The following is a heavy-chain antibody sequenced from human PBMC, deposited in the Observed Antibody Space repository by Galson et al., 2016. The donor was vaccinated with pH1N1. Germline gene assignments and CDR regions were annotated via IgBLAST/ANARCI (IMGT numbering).Heavy chain of an antibody. Sequence: SLRLSCAASGFAFNYFATTWVRQAPGKGLVWVSSINGRGSSTYYADSVKGRFTISRDNYRSTLYLQLRALTVDDTAVYYCAKGGRWYGGNWFDPWGQGTLVSVSS. V-gene: IGHV3-23*01. D-gene: IGHD3-10*01. CDR3: AKGGRWYGGNWFDP. CDR2: INGRGSST. CDR1: GFAFNYFA. J-gene: IGHJ5*02.